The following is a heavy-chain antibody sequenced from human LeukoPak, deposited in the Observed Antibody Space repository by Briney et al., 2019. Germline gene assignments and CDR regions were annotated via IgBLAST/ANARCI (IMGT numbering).Heavy chain of an antibody. J-gene: IGHJ4*02. V-gene: IGHV4-59*01. D-gene: IGHD4-11*01. Sequence: NPSETLSLTCTVSGGSISSYYWSWIRQPPGKGLEWIGYIYYSGSTNYNPSLKSRVTISVDTSKNQFSLKLSSVTAADTAVYYCATLPDYISPWFDYWGQGTQVTVSS. CDR2: IYYSGST. CDR1: GGSISSYY. CDR3: ATLPDYISPWFDY.